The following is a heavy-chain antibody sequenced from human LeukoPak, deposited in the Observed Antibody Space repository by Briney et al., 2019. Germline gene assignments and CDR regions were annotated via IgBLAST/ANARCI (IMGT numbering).Heavy chain of an antibody. CDR2: IYTSGST. D-gene: IGHD6-6*01. Sequence: SETLSLTCTVSGGSISSYYWSWIRQPAGKGLEWIGRIYTSGSTNYNPSLKSRVTMSVDTSKNQFSLKLSSVTAADTAVYYCARDYTYSSSSSFDYWGQGTLVTVSS. CDR3: ARDYTYSSSSSFDY. CDR1: GGSISSYY. J-gene: IGHJ4*02. V-gene: IGHV4-4*07.